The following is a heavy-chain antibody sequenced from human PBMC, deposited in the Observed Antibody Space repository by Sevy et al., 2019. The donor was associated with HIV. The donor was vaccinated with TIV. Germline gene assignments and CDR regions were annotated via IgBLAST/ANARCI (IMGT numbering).Heavy chain of an antibody. D-gene: IGHD3-3*01. V-gene: IGHV3-23*01. CDR3: AKGDWSGAGSYKWVDP. J-gene: IGHJ5*02. CDR1: GFTFSSYG. Sequence: GGSLRLSCEASGFTFSSYGMTWVRQAPEKGLEWVSSISDSGGTTYYADSVKGRFTISRDNSKNTLYLQVKRLRAEDTATYYCAKGDWSGAGSYKWVDPWGQGTLVTVSS. CDR2: ISDSGGTT.